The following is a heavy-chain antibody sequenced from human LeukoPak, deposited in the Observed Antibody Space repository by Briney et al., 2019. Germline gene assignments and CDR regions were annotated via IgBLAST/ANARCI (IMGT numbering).Heavy chain of an antibody. CDR2: IHHSGDT. D-gene: IGHD2-2*01. CDR3: ARVGGCSSTACYAFDY. V-gene: IGHV4-38-2*01. Sequence: SETLSLTCAVSGYSIGINYYWGWIRQTPGKGLEWIGSIHHSGDTYYIPSLRSRLTMSIDTSKNQFSLKLRFVTAADVAIYYCARVGGCSSTACYAFDYWGQGTLVTVSS. J-gene: IGHJ4*02. CDR1: GYSIGINYY.